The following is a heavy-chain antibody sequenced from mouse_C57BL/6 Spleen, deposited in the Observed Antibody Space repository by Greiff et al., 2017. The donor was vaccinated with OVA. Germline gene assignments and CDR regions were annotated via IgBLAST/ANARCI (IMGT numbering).Heavy chain of an antibody. D-gene: IGHD3-1*01. V-gene: IGHV1-26*01. CDR3: ARSGGYYAMDY. CDR1: GYTFTDYY. Sequence: DVQLVESGPELVKPGASVKISCKASGYTFTDYYMNWVKQSHGKSLEWIGDINPNNGGTSYNQKFKGKATLTVDKSSSTAYMELRSLTSEDSAVYYCARSGGYYAMDYWGQGTSVTVSS. J-gene: IGHJ4*01. CDR2: INPNNGGT.